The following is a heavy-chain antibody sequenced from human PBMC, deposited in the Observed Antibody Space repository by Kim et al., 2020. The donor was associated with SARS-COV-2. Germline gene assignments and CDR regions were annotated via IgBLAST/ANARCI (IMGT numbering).Heavy chain of an antibody. D-gene: IGHD6-6*01. CDR2: INPNSGGT. CDR1: GYTFTGYY. J-gene: IGHJ2*01. Sequence: ASVKVSCKASGYTFTGYYMHWVRQAPGQGLEWMGWINPNSGGTNYAQKFQGRVTMTRDTSISTAYMELSRLRSDDTAVYYCAREKQLAPPFDHEALRRLGFDLWGRGTLVTVSS. V-gene: IGHV1-2*02. CDR3: AREKQLAPPFDHEALRRLGFDL.